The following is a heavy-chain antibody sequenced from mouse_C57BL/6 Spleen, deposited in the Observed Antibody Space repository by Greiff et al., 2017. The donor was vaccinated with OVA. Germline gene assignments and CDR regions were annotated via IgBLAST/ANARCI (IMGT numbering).Heavy chain of an antibody. D-gene: IGHD1-1*01. CDR2: INPNNGGT. J-gene: IGHJ2*01. V-gene: IGHV1-26*01. CDR1: GYTFTDYY. CDR3: ARDGSSSYYFDY. Sequence: EVQLHQSGPELVKPGASVKISCKASGYTFTDYYMNWVKQSHGKSLEWIGDINPNNGGTSYNQKFKGKATLTVDKSSSTAYMEIRSLTSEDSAVYYCARDGSSSYYFDYWGQGTTLTVSS.